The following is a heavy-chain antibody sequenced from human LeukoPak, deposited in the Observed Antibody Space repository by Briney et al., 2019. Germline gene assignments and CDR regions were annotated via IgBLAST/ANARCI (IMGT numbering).Heavy chain of an antibody. J-gene: IGHJ4*02. CDR3: ATKNGYSGSTYYFDY. V-gene: IGHV1-69*05. CDR1: GGTFSSYA. D-gene: IGHD5-12*01. Sequence: SVKVSCKASGGTFSSYAISWVRQAPGQGLEWMGGIIPIFGTANYAQKFQGRVTITTDESTSTAYMELSSLRSEDTAVYYCATKNGYSGSTYYFDYWGQGTLVPSPQ. CDR2: IIPIFGTA.